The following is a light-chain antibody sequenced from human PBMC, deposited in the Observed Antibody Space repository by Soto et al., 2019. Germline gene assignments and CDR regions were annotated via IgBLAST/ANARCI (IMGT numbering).Light chain of an antibody. J-gene: IGKJ1*01. V-gene: IGKV1-27*01. CDR1: QWLXNY. CDR3: QKYNSATQT. Sequence: TQSAASLSASVGDRVTITCRASQWLXNYFAWDQQKPGKVPKVLXDDASTLQSGVPSRLSGSGSGTGFTLTISSLQPEYVATYYCQKYNSATQTFGQGTKVDI. CDR2: DAS.